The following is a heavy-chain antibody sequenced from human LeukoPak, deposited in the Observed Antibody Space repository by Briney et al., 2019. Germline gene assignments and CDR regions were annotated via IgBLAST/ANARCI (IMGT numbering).Heavy chain of an antibody. D-gene: IGHD6-19*01. Sequence: ASAKVSCKASGYTFTAYHIHWVRQAPGQGLEWVGWMNPDSGGTNSAQKFQGRVTMTRDTSISIAYMELSRLTSDDTAVYYCARDVPGYSSEFDFWGQGTLVTVSS. J-gene: IGHJ4*02. V-gene: IGHV1-2*02. CDR1: GYTFTAYH. CDR2: MNPDSGGT. CDR3: ARDVPGYSSEFDF.